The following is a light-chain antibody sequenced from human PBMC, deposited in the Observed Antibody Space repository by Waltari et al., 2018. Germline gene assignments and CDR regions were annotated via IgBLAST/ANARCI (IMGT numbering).Light chain of an antibody. J-gene: IGKJ4*01. V-gene: IGKV1-5*03. Sequence: DIQLTQSPSTLSASVGHRVTITCRASHNIHTWLAWYQQKPGKAPQLLIYKASGLQSGVPSRFSGSGSGTEFTLTISSLQPDDSATYYCQQYNSFLLTFGGGTKVEIK. CDR3: QQYNSFLLT. CDR1: HNIHTW. CDR2: KAS.